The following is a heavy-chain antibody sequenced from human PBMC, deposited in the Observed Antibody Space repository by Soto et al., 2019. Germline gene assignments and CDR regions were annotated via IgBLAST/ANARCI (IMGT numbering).Heavy chain of an antibody. CDR3: ARDLGSRGVGIAVAGNRGFDY. D-gene: IGHD6-19*01. J-gene: IGHJ4*02. CDR2: IIPILGIA. V-gene: IGHV1-69*04. Sequence: GASVKVSCKASGGTFSSYTISWVRQAPGQGLEWMGRIIPILGIANYAQKFQGRVTITADKSTGTAYMELSSLRSEDTAVYYCARDLGSRGVGIAVAGNRGFDYWAREPWSPSP. CDR1: GGTFSSYT.